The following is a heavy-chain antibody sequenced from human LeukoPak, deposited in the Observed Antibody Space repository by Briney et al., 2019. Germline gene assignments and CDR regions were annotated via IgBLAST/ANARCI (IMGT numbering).Heavy chain of an antibody. V-gene: IGHV3-21*01. D-gene: IGHD2-15*01. CDR3: ARDLGGWYFDY. CDR2: ITSTGTYI. CDR1: GFTFSSYT. Sequence: GGSLRLSCVASGFTFSSYTINWVRQTPGKGLEWVSSITSTGTYIYYADSVKGRFTISRDNAKNSLYLQMNSLRAEDTAVYYCARDLGGWYFDYWGQGTLVTVSS. J-gene: IGHJ4*02.